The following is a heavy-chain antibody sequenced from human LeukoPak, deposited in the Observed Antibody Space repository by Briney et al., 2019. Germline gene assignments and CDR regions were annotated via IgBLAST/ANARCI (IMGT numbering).Heavy chain of an antibody. D-gene: IGHD3-3*01. Sequence: ASVKVSCKASGYTFTSYYMHWVRQAPGQGLEWMGIINPSGGSTSYAQKFQGRVTMTRDTSTSTVYMELSSLRSEDTAVYYCARGGTNVLRFLEIDYWGQGTLVTVSS. CDR1: GYTFTSYY. V-gene: IGHV1-46*01. CDR3: ARGGTNVLRFLEIDY. J-gene: IGHJ4*02. CDR2: INPSGGST.